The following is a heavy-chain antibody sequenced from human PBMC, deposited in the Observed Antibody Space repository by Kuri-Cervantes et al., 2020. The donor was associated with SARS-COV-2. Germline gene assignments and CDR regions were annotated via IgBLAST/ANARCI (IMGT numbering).Heavy chain of an antibody. Sequence: GESLKISCAASGLTFSSYAMSWVRQAPGKGLEWVSAISGSGGSTYYADSVKGRFTISRDNSKNTLYLQMNSLRAEDTAVYYCAKDWLPDDAFGIWGQGTMVTVSS. V-gene: IGHV3-23*01. CDR3: AKDWLPDDAFGI. D-gene: IGHD6-19*01. J-gene: IGHJ3*02. CDR1: GLTFSSYA. CDR2: ISGSGGST.